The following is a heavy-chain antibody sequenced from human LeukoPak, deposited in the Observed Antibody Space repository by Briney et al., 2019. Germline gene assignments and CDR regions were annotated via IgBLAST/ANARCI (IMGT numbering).Heavy chain of an antibody. CDR2: ISYDGSNK. V-gene: IGHV3-30-3*01. CDR1: GFTFSSYA. D-gene: IGHD3-16*02. CDR3: ARDLRDMITFGGVIGY. J-gene: IGHJ4*02. Sequence: GGSLRLSCAASGFTFSSYAMHWVRQAPGKGLERVAVISYDGSNKYYADSVKGRFTISRDNSKNTLYLQMNSLRAEDTAVCYCARDLRDMITFGGVIGYWGQGTLVTVSS.